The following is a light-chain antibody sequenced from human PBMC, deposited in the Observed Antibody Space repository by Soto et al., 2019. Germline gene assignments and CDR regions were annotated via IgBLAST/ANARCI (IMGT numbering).Light chain of an antibody. CDR1: SSNIGNTY. Sequence: QSVLTQPPSVSAAPGQKVTISCSGRSSNIGNTYVSWYQQLPGTAPRLLIYDNNKRPSGIPDRFSGSKSGTSATLGVTGLQTGDDADYYCGTWDSSLSAGVFGGGTKLTVL. J-gene: IGLJ2*01. CDR3: GTWDSSLSAGV. CDR2: DNN. V-gene: IGLV1-51*01.